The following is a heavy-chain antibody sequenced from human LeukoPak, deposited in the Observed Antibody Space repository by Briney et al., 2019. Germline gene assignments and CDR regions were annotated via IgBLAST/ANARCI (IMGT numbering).Heavy chain of an antibody. Sequence: PGGSLRLSCAASGFTFSSYAMSWVRQAPGKGLEWVSAISGSGGSTYYADSVKGRFTISRDNAKNSLYLQMNSLRAEDTAVYYCARVENKDNYYYDSSGYHSHYYFDYWGQGTLVTVSS. CDR2: ISGSGGST. J-gene: IGHJ4*02. CDR1: GFTFSSYA. V-gene: IGHV3-23*01. D-gene: IGHD3-22*01. CDR3: ARVENKDNYYYDSSGYHSHYYFDY.